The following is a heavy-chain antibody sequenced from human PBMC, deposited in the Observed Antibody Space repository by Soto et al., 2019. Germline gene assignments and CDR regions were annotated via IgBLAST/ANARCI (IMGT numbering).Heavy chain of an antibody. J-gene: IGHJ4*02. V-gene: IGHV4-31*03. CDR3: ARDSVAAAGEMYFAY. CDR2: IYYSGST. D-gene: IGHD6-13*01. CDR1: GGSISCGGYY. Sequence: QVQLQESVPGLVKPSQTLSLTCTVSGGSISCGGYYWSWIRQHPGKGLEWIVYIYYSGSTYYNPSLKCRVTRSVDTSKNQSSLKLSSVTDADTAEYYYARDSVAAAGEMYFAYWGQGTQVSVSS.